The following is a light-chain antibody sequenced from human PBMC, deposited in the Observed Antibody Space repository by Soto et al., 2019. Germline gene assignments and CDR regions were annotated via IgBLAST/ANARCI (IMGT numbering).Light chain of an antibody. CDR2: AAS. Sequence: DIQMTQSPSSLSASLGDRVTITCRASQSISSYLNWYQQKPGKAPKLLIYAASSLQSGVPSRFSGSGSGTDFTLTISSLPPEDFATYYCQQSYSTHITFGQGTRLEIK. CDR1: QSISSY. V-gene: IGKV1-39*01. CDR3: QQSYSTHIT. J-gene: IGKJ5*01.